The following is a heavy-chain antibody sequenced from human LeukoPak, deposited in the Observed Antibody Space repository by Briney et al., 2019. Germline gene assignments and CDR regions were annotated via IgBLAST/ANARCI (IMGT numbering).Heavy chain of an antibody. V-gene: IGHV3-7*01. J-gene: IGHJ6*03. CDR1: GFTFSSYW. CDR3: ARDGQKGTYYDFWSGYFRYMDV. Sequence: SGGSLRLPCAASGFTFSSYWMSWVRQAPGKGLEWVANIKQDGSEKYYVDSVKGRFTISRDNAKNSLYLQMNSLRAEDTAVYYCARDGQKGTYYDFWSGYFRYMDVWGKGTTVTVSS. D-gene: IGHD3-3*01. CDR2: IKQDGSEK.